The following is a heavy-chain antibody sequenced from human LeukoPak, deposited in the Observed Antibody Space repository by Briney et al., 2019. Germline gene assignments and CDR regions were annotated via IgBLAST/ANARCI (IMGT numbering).Heavy chain of an antibody. Sequence: PSETLSLTCTVSGGSISSYYWSWIRQPAGKGLEWIGRIYTSGSTNYNPSLKSRVTMSVDTSKNQFSLKLSSVTAADTAVYYCARDGDYGILTGYLHAFDIWGQGTMVTVSS. CDR3: ARDGDYGILTGYLHAFDI. CDR1: GGSISSYY. V-gene: IGHV4-4*07. J-gene: IGHJ3*02. D-gene: IGHD3-9*01. CDR2: IYTSGST.